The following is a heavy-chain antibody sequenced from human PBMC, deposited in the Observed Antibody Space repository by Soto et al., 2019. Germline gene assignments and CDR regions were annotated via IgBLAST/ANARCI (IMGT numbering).Heavy chain of an antibody. CDR1: GDSMNSGVYY. Sequence: TLSLTCSVSGDSMNSGVYYWSWIRQHPGKGLEWMGYIYSNRDTYYNPSLKSRVTISVDTSKNQFSLNLTSVTAADTSVYCCARSGGSSSGSYYYAMDVWGQGTTVT. D-gene: IGHD6-6*01. CDR2: IYSNRDT. V-gene: IGHV4-31*03. J-gene: IGHJ6*02. CDR3: ARSGGSSSGSYYYAMDV.